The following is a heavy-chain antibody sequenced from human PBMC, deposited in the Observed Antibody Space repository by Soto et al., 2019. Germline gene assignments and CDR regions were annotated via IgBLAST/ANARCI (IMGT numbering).Heavy chain of an antibody. V-gene: IGHV3-21*01. J-gene: IGHJ4*02. D-gene: IGHD1-20*01. CDR3: TTRGIITGGFDY. CDR1: GFTFSSYS. CDR2: ISGYSDFI. Sequence: EVQLVESGGGLVKPGGSLRLSCAASGFTFSSYSMNWVRQAPGKGLEWVSTISGYSDFIYQSDSVKGRFTISRDNAANVLYLQMDSLRVEDTAVYYCTTRGIITGGFDYWGRGTLVTVSS.